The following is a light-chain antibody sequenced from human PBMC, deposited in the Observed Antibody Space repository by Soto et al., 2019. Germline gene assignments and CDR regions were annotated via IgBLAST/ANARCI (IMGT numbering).Light chain of an antibody. V-gene: IGKV3-20*01. Sequence: EIVLTQSPGTLSLSPGERATISCRASQSVSSSYLACHQQTPGQAHRLLIYGASSRATGLPDSFSGSGSGTDFTLTISRLEPEDFAVYYCQQYCSSPCTFGPGTKVEIK. CDR2: GAS. CDR3: QQYCSSPCT. J-gene: IGKJ1*01. CDR1: QSVSSSY.